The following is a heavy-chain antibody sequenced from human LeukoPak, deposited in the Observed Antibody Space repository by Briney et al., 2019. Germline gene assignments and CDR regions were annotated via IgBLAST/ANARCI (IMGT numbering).Heavy chain of an antibody. V-gene: IGHV3-15*01. CDR1: GFTFSNAW. D-gene: IGHD2-2*01. Sequence: KPGGSLRLSCAASGFTFSNAWMSWVRQAPGKGLEWVSRVRSETDGGTTDYAAPVQGRFTISRDDSKNTLYLQMNSLETDDTAVYYCTTLSYAAAPTWGQGTLVTASS. J-gene: IGHJ5*02. CDR3: TTLSYAAAPT. CDR2: VRSETDGGTT.